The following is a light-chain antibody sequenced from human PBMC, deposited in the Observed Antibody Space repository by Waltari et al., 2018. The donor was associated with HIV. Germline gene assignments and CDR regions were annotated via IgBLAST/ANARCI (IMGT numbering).Light chain of an antibody. V-gene: IGLV1-40*01. Sequence: QSVLTQPPSVSGAPGQRVTISCTGSSSNIGARYDVHWYQQLPGTAPKPLIYGNNNRPSGVPDRFSGSKSGTSASLAITGLQSEDEADYYCQSYDSSLSGYVFGTGTKVTVL. CDR2: GNN. CDR1: SSNIGARYD. J-gene: IGLJ1*01. CDR3: QSYDSSLSGYV.